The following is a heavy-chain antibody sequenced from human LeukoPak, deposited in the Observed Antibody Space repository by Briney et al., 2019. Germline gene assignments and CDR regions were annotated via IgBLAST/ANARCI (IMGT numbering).Heavy chain of an antibody. CDR1: GFTLSSCG. J-gene: IGHJ4*02. Sequence: GGCLRLSCAVSGFTLSSCGMHWVRQAPGKGLEWLAGISHDGGNKYYADSVKGRFTISRDNSQNTLDLQMNSLRAEDTALYYCAKETMVTLGAYFHYWGQGTQVTVSS. D-gene: IGHD4-23*01. CDR2: ISHDGGNK. V-gene: IGHV3-30*02. CDR3: AKETMVTLGAYFHY.